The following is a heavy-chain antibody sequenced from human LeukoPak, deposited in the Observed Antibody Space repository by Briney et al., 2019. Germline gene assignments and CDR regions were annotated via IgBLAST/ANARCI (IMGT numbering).Heavy chain of an antibody. J-gene: IGHJ6*03. D-gene: IGHD4-17*01. CDR3: ARDSGYGDSYYYYMDV. CDR1: GFTFSSYS. Sequence: GGSLRLSCAASGFTFSSYSMNWVRQAPGKGLEWVSYISSSSSTIYYADSVKGRFTISRDNAKNSLYLQMNSLRAEDTAVYYRARDSGYGDSYYYYMDVWGKGTTVTVSS. V-gene: IGHV3-48*01. CDR2: ISSSSSTI.